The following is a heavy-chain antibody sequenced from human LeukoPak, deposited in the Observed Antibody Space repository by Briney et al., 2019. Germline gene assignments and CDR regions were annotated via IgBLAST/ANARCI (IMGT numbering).Heavy chain of an antibody. D-gene: IGHD2-8*01. CDR1: GGSISSRSYS. CDR3: ARQPSTLALLAYGAFDI. Sequence: PSETLSLTCTVPGGSISSRSYSRGRLRQPPGKGLEWIGSIYYSRSTYYNPSLKSRVTISVDTSKNQFSLKLSSVTAADTAVYYCARQPSTLALLAYGAFDIWGQGTVVTVSS. CDR2: IYYSRST. J-gene: IGHJ3*02. V-gene: IGHV4-39*01.